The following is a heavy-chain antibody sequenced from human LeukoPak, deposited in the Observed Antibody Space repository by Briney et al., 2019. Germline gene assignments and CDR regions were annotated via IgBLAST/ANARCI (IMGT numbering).Heavy chain of an antibody. J-gene: IGHJ4*02. Sequence: GSVKVSCKVSGYTLTELSMHWVRQAPGKGLEWMGGFDPEDGETIYAQKFQGRVTMTEDTSIDTAYMELSSLRSEDTAVCYCATSLFVGAFYGWGQGTLVTVSS. CDR1: GYTLTELS. CDR3: ATSLFVGAFYG. V-gene: IGHV1-24*01. CDR2: FDPEDGET. D-gene: IGHD1-26*01.